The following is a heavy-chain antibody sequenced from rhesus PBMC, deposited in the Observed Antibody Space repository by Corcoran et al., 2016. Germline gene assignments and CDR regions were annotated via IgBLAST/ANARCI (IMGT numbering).Heavy chain of an antibody. Sequence: QVQLQESGPGLVKPSETLSLTCAVSGGSISDRYYWSWIRPPPGRGLEWVGYIYGSGGSTNYNPSLKSRVTISTATSKNQFSLKLSSVTAADTAVYYCARSSYGYSSWFDYWGQGVLVTVSS. V-gene: IGHV4-106*01. D-gene: IGHD5-36*01. CDR3: ARSSYGYSSWFDY. J-gene: IGHJ4*01. CDR1: GGSISDRYY. CDR2: IYGSGGST.